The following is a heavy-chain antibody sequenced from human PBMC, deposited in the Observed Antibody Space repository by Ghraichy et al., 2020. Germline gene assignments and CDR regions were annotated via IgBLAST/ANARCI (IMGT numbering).Heavy chain of an antibody. J-gene: IGHJ4*02. CDR1: GFTFSSYG. V-gene: IGHV3-33*01. CDR3: ASWYSYGWMPVY. CDR2: IWYDGSNK. D-gene: IGHD5-18*01. Sequence: GGSLRLSCAASGFTFSSYGMHWVRQAPGKGLEWVAVIWYDGSNKYYADSVKGRFTISRDNSKNTLYLQMNSLRAEDTAVYYCASWYSYGWMPVYWGQGTLVTVSS.